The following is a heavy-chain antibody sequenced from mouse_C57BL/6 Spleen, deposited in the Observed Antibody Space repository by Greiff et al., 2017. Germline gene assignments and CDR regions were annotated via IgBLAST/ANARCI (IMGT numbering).Heavy chain of an antibody. CDR1: GYTFTSSW. V-gene: IGHV1-59*01. CDR3: ARTAQARFDY. CDR2: IDPSDSYT. Sequence: VPLQQPGAELVRPGTSVKLSCKSSGYTFTSSWMDWVKQRPGQGLALIGVIDPSDSYTNYNQKFKGKATLTVEKSSSTVYLELSRLTSDDSAVYYCARTAQARFDYWGQGTTLTVSS. D-gene: IGHD3-2*02. J-gene: IGHJ2*01.